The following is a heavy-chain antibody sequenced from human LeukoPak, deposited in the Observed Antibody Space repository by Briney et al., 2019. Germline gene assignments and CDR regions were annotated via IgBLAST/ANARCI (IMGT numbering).Heavy chain of an antibody. D-gene: IGHD3-10*01. J-gene: IGHJ4*02. Sequence: ASVKVSCTASGYTFTVYYMRWVRQAPGQGLGWMGWINPNSGGTNYAQKFQGRVTMTRDTSISTAYMELSRLRSDDTAVYYCARGRFRSYYGSGSYCYFDYWGQGTLVTVSS. CDR2: INPNSGGT. CDR1: GYTFTVYY. CDR3: ARGRFRSYYGSGSYCYFDY. V-gene: IGHV1-2*02.